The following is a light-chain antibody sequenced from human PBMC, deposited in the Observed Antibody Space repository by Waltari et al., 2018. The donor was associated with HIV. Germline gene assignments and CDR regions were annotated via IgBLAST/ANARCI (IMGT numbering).Light chain of an antibody. Sequence: QSVLTQVPSVSAAPRQKVTIYCSGTTSHIGTHYVSWYRQLPGTAPKLLIFDNDQRPSGIPGRFSGSKSGTSAILAITGLQTGDEADYYCATWDSSSLTGVFGGGTRLTVL. V-gene: IGLV1-51*01. CDR1: TSHIGTHY. J-gene: IGLJ3*02. CDR3: ATWDSSSLTGV. CDR2: DND.